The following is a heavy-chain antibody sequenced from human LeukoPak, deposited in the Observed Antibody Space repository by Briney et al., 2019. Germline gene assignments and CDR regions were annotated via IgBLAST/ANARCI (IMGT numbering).Heavy chain of an antibody. CDR1: GFTFSSYA. J-gene: IGHJ4*02. V-gene: IGHV3-23*01. D-gene: IGHD1-26*01. Sequence: GGSLRLSCAASGFTFSSYAMSWVRQAPGKGLEWVSAISGSGGSTYYADSVKGRFTISRDNSKNTLYLQMNSLRAEDTAVYYCAKDGPSRSYCVGSPFDYWGQETLVTVSS. CDR3: AKDGPSRSYCVGSPFDY. CDR2: ISGSGGST.